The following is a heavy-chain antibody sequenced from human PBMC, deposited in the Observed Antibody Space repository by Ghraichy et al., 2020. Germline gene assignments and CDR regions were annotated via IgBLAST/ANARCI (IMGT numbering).Heavy chain of an antibody. Sequence: RGSLRLSCVVSGFTFDRHDMTWVRQAAGKGLEWVSYISSSSMTIFYGDSVKGRFTISRDNAKNSLYLQMNSLRDEDTAVYYCARDLASPYYGMDVWGQGTTVTVSS. CDR1: GFTFDRHD. CDR2: ISSSSMTI. J-gene: IGHJ6*02. CDR3: ARDLASPYYGMDV. V-gene: IGHV3-48*02.